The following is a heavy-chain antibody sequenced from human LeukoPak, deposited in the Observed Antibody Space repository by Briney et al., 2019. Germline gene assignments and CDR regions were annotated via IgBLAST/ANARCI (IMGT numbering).Heavy chain of an antibody. CDR2: INHSGST. D-gene: IGHD5-24*01. J-gene: IGHJ4*02. Sequence: GSLRLSCAASGFTFSSYSMNWVRQPPGKGLEWIGEINHSGSTNYNPSLKSRVTISVDTSKNQFSLKLSSVTAADTAVCYCARVQMATDHHFDYWGQGTLVTVSS. CDR1: GFTFSSYS. V-gene: IGHV4-34*01. CDR3: ARVQMATDHHFDY.